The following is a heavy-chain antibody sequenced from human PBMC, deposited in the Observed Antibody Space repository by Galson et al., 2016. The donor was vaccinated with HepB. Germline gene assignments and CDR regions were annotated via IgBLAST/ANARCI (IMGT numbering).Heavy chain of an antibody. CDR2: IRYDGSNK. J-gene: IGHJ6*01. Sequence: SLRLSCAASGFIFRSYGMHWVRQAPAKGLERVAVIRYDGSNKYYADSVKGRFTISRDNSKNTLYLQMDSLRAEDTAVYYCARGVTIFGVVTNPSDVWGQGTTVTVSS. CDR1: GFIFRSYG. D-gene: IGHD3-3*01. V-gene: IGHV3-33*01. CDR3: ARGVTIFGVVTNPSDV.